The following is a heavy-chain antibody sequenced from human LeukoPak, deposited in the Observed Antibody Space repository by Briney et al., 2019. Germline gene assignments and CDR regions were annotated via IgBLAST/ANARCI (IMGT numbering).Heavy chain of an antibody. V-gene: IGHV4-59*11. CDR2: IYYSGST. J-gene: IGHJ4*02. D-gene: IGHD1-26*01. CDR1: GGSISSHY. CDR3: ATGSMGGYQTRFDY. Sequence: SETLSLTCTVSGGSISSHYWSWIRQPPGKGLEWIGYIYYSGSTNYNPSLKSRVTISVDTSKNQFSLKLSSVTAADTAVYYCATGSMGGYQTRFDYWGQGTLVTVSS.